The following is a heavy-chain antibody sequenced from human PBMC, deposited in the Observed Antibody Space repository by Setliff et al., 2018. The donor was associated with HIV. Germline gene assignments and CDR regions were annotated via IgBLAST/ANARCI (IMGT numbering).Heavy chain of an antibody. CDR1: GVSISTNEW. CDR3: ARAPKWNGNYYYMDV. D-gene: IGHD1-20*01. J-gene: IGHJ6*03. V-gene: IGHV4-59*01. CDR2: IFDSGST. Sequence: PSETLSLTCTVSGVSISTNEWWGWIRQPPGKGLEWIGFIFDSGSTSYNPSLKSRVTISVDTSKNQFSLKLTSATAADTAVYYCARAPKWNGNYYYMDVWGKGTTVTVSS.